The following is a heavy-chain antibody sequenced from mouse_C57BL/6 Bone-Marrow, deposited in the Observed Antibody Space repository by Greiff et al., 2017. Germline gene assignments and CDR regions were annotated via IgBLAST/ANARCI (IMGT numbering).Heavy chain of an antibody. V-gene: IGHV1-69*01. CDR2: IDPSDSYT. D-gene: IGHD1-1*01. J-gene: IGHJ2*01. CDR3: ARGTYYYGSDY. Sequence: QVQLQQPGAELVMPGASVKLSCKASGYTFTSYWMHWVKQRPGQGLEWIGEIDPSDSYTNYNQQFKGKSTLTVDKSSSTAYMQLSSLTSEDAAVYYGARGTYYYGSDYWGQGTTLTVSS. CDR1: GYTFTSYW.